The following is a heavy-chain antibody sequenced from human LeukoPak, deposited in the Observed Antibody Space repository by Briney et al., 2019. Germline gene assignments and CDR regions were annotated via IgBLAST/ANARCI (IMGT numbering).Heavy chain of an antibody. CDR1: GFTFSSYY. D-gene: IGHD1-26*01. CDR3: ARDHVAPGTIFDI. J-gene: IGHJ4*02. CDR2: ISSSSDYI. V-gene: IGHV3-21*01. Sequence: PGGSLRLSCAASGFTFSSYYMNWVRQAPGKGLEWVSSISSSSDYIYYADSVKGRFTISRDNAKNSLYLQTNSLRADDMALYYCARDHVAPGTIFDIWGQGTLVTVSS.